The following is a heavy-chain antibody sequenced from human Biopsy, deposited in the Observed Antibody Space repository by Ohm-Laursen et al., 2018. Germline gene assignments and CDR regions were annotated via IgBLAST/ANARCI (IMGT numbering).Heavy chain of an antibody. CDR1: GGTFSNYA. Sequence: SSVKVSCKASGGTFSNYAISWVRQAPGEGLEWMGGIIAVSGLVNYAPKFQGRVSITANKSTTTAYMELSNLKSEDTAVYYCATPFQYYDSWGGYPPFDHWGQGTLVTVSS. J-gene: IGHJ4*02. CDR3: ATPFQYYDSWGGYPPFDH. D-gene: IGHD3-3*01. V-gene: IGHV1-69*17. CDR2: IIAVSGLV.